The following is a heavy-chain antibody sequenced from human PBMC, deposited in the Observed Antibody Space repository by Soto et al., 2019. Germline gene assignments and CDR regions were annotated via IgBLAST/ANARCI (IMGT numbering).Heavy chain of an antibody. Sequence: PGGSLRLSCAASGFTFSSYSMNWVRQAPGKGLEWVSYISSSSSTIYYADSVKGRFTISRDNAKNSLYLQMNSLRDEDTAVYYCARDRAVDTAMVTSDYWGQGTLVTVSS. CDR2: ISSSSSTI. CDR1: GFTFSSYS. J-gene: IGHJ4*02. CDR3: ARDRAVDTAMVTSDY. V-gene: IGHV3-48*02. D-gene: IGHD5-18*01.